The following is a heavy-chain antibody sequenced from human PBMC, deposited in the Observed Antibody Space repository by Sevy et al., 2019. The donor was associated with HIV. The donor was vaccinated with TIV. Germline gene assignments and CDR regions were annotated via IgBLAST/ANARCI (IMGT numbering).Heavy chain of an antibody. CDR3: AKRRVQTGLSGGGANYGMDV. CDR2: LIGGGSRT. D-gene: IGHD2-8*02. V-gene: IGHV3-23*01. J-gene: IGHJ6*02. CDR1: GLPFSSYA. Sequence: GGSLRLSCAASGLPFSSYAMSWIRQAPGKGLEWVSALIGGGSRTYYADSVTGRFIISRDNSRNTLYLQMNSLRAEDTAIYYCAKRRVQTGLSGGGANYGMDVCGRGTTVTVSS.